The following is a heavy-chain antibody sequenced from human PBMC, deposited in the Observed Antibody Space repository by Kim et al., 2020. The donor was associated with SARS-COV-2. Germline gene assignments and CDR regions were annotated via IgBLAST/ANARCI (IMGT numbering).Heavy chain of an antibody. V-gene: IGHV1-46*01. D-gene: IGHD6-6*01. Sequence: FRGRVTMTRDTSTSTVYMELSSLRSEDTAVYYCARSSTTGYSSSSAWFDPWGQGTLVTVSS. CDR3: ARSSTTGYSSSSAWFDP. J-gene: IGHJ5*02.